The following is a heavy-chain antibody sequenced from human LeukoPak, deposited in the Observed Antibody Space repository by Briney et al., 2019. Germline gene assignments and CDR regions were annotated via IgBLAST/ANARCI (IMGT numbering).Heavy chain of an antibody. CDR3: ARGPPRYSSY. CDR1: GSSISSGYY. D-gene: IGHD5-18*01. V-gene: IGHV4-38-2*02. CDR2: IDRSGST. J-gene: IGHJ4*02. Sequence: EPLSLTCSVSGSSISSGYYWGWVRQAPGKGLEWIGSIDRSGSTNYNPSLKSRVTISVDTSKNPFSLNVTSVTAADTAVYYCARGPPRYSSYWGQGTLVTVSS.